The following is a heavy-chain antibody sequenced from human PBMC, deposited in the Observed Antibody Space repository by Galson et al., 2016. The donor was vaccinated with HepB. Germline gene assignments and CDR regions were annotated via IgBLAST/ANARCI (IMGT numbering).Heavy chain of an antibody. CDR3: ARAGVAYETSGYFYGQLDY. CDR1: EFSFRSYS. Sequence: SLRLSCAASEFSFRSYSMNWVRQAPGKGLEWLSSITAGGNTIYYADSVKGRFTISRDNAKSSLYLQMNSLRDDDMAEYFCARAGVAYETSGYFYGQLDYWGQGTLVIVSS. CDR2: ITAGGNTI. J-gene: IGHJ4*02. V-gene: IGHV3-48*02. D-gene: IGHD3-22*01.